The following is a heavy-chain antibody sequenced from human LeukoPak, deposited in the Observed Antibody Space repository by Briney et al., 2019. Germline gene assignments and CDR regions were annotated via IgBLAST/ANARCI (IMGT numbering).Heavy chain of an antibody. CDR3: ARGVVDNWNDLYYFDY. J-gene: IGHJ4*02. CDR1: GFTFSSYS. D-gene: IGHD1-1*01. Sequence: GGSLRLSCAASGFTFSSYSMNWVRQAPGKGLEWVSYISSSGSTIYYADSVKGRFTISRDNAKNSLYLQMNSLRAEDTAVYYCARGVVDNWNDLYYFDYWGQGTLVTVSS. CDR2: ISSSGSTI. V-gene: IGHV3-48*04.